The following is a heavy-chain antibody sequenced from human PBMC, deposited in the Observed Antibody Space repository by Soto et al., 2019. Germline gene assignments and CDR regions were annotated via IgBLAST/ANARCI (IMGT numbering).Heavy chain of an antibody. V-gene: IGHV1-69*10. D-gene: IGHD2-15*01. J-gene: IGHJ4*02. CDR2: IIPILGTA. CDR3: ARADCSGGSCYSFPGPNFDY. CDR1: GGTFSSYA. Sequence: SVKVSCKASGGTFSSYAISWVRQAPGQGLEWMGGIIPILGTANYAQKFQGRVTITADKSTSTAYMELSSLRSEDTAVYYCARADCSGGSCYSFPGPNFDYWGQGTLVTVSS.